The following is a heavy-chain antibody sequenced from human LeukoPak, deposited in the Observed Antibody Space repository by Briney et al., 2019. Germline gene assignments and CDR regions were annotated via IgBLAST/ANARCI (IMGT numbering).Heavy chain of an antibody. J-gene: IGHJ5*02. CDR3: ARDKDDYGSGNHWFDP. V-gene: IGHV3-30-3*01. D-gene: IGHD3-10*01. CDR2: ISYDGSNK. Sequence: GGSLRLSCAASGFTFSSYAMHWVRQAPGKGLEWVAVISYDGSNKYYADSVKGRFTISRDNSKNTLYLQMNSLRAEDTAVYYCARDKDDYGSGNHWFDPWGQGTLVTVSS. CDR1: GFTFSSYA.